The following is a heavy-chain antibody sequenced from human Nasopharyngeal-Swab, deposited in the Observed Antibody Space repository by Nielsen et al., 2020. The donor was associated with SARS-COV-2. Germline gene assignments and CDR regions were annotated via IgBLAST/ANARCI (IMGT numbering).Heavy chain of an antibody. CDR1: GGSIGSSSFY. Sequence: SETLSLTCTVSGGSIGSSSFYWSWIRQSPGKGLECIGEINHSGSTNYNPSLKSRVTISVDTSKTQFSLKLSSVTAADTAVYYCARGSTMNGYYGMDVWGQGTTVTVSS. D-gene: IGHD3-22*01. V-gene: IGHV4-39*07. J-gene: IGHJ6*02. CDR2: INHSGST. CDR3: ARGSTMNGYYGMDV.